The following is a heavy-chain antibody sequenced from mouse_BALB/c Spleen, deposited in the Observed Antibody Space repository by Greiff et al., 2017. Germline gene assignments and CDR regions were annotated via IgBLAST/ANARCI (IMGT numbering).Heavy chain of an antibody. D-gene: IGHD2-2*01. J-gene: IGHJ3*01. V-gene: IGHV1-5*01. Sequence: VQLQQSGTVLARPGASVKMSCKASGYSFTSYWMHWVKQRPGQGLEWIGAIYPGNSDTSYNQKFKGKAKLTAVTSASTAYMELSSLTNEDSAVYYCTPIYYGYDGFAYWGQGTLVTVSA. CDR2: IYPGNSDT. CDR1: GYSFTSYW. CDR3: TPIYYGYDGFAY.